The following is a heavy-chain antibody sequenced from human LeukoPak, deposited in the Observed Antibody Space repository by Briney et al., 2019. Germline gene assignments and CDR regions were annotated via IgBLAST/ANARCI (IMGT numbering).Heavy chain of an antibody. J-gene: IGHJ2*01. CDR2: ISSSGSTI. CDR3: ATVAMEDWYFDL. Sequence: AGGSLRLSCVAPGFTFRSYSMNWVRQAPGKGLEWVSYISSSGSTIYYADAVKGRFTISRDNAKNSLYLQMSSLRDEDTAVYYCATVAMEDWYFDLWGRGTLVTVSS. V-gene: IGHV3-48*02. CDR1: GFTFRSYS. D-gene: IGHD5-18*01.